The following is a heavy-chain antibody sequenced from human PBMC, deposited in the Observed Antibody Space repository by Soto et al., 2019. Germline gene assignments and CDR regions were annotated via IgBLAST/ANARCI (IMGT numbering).Heavy chain of an antibody. Sequence: QVQLQQWGAGLLKPSETLSLTCAVYGGSFSGYYWSWIRQPPGKGLEWIGEINHSGSTNYNPSLKSRVTISVDTSKNQFSLKLSSVTAADTAVYYCASGLGYCSGGSCYSNYFDYWGQGTLVTVSS. CDR1: GGSFSGYY. J-gene: IGHJ4*02. CDR3: ASGLGYCSGGSCYSNYFDY. D-gene: IGHD2-15*01. V-gene: IGHV4-34*01. CDR2: INHSGST.